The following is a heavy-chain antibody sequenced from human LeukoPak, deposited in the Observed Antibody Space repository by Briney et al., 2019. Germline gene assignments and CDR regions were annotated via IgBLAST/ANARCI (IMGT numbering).Heavy chain of an antibody. CDR3: AGYSSGYYPPSSFDY. CDR1: GYTFTGYY. D-gene: IGHD3-22*01. V-gene: IGHV1-2*02. J-gene: IGHJ4*02. CDR2: INPKSGGT. Sequence: ASVKVSCKASGYTFTGYYMHWVRQAPGQGLEWMGWINPKSGGTNYAQKFQGRVTMTRDTSTSTVYMELSSLRSEDTAVYYCAGYSSGYYPPSSFDYWGQGTLVTVSS.